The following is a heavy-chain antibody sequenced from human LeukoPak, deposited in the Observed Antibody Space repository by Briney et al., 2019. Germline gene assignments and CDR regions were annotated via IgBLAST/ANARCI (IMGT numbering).Heavy chain of an antibody. V-gene: IGHV3-23*01. CDR3: ATRYGSGHFPFDY. CDR2: ISGSGGST. Sequence: GGSLRLSCAASGFTFSSYAMSWVRQAPGKGLEWVSAISGSGGSTYYADSVKGRFTISRDNSKNTLHLQMNSLIAEDTAVYYCATRYGSGHFPFDYWGQGTLVTVSS. CDR1: GFTFSSYA. J-gene: IGHJ4*02. D-gene: IGHD3-10*01.